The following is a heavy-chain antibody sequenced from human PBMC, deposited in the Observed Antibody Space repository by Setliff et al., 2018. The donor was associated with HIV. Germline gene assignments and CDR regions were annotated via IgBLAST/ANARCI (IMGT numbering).Heavy chain of an antibody. CDR3: AREGKTALVTKYFDY. D-gene: IGHD5-18*01. Sequence: SETLSLTCAVSGVSITSATYYWSWIRHSPGKGLEWIGYIDYSGSAFYNPSLKSRLTISRDTSKNQFSLRMKSVTAADTSVYYCAREGKTALVTKYFDYWGQGTLVTVSS. CDR1: GVSITSATYY. J-gene: IGHJ4*02. CDR2: IDYSGSA. V-gene: IGHV4-31*11.